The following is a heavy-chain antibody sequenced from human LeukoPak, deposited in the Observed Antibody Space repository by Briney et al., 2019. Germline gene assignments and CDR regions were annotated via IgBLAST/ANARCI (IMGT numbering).Heavy chain of an antibody. D-gene: IGHD4-17*01. CDR2: INPNSGGT. V-gene: IGHV1-2*02. CDR3: ARVAETTVTGYYYYYYMDV. J-gene: IGHJ6*03. Sequence: GASVEVSCKASGYTFTGYYMHWVRQAPGQGLEWMGWINPNSGGTNYAQKFQGRVTMTRDTSISTAYMELSRLRSDDTAVYYCARVAETTVTGYYYYYYMDVWGKGTTVTISS. CDR1: GYTFTGYY.